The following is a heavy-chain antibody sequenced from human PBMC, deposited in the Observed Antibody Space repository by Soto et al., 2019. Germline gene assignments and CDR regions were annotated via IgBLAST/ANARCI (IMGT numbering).Heavy chain of an antibody. CDR1: SGSVSSGSYY. Sequence: ASETLSLTCTVSSGSVSSGSYYWSWIRQPPGKGLEWIGYIYYSGSTNYNPSLKSRVTISVDTSKNQFSLKLSSVTPADTAVYYCAREGGVVPDHWGQGTLVTVS. CDR2: IYYSGST. CDR3: AREGGVVPDH. J-gene: IGHJ4*02. D-gene: IGHD2-2*01. V-gene: IGHV4-61*01.